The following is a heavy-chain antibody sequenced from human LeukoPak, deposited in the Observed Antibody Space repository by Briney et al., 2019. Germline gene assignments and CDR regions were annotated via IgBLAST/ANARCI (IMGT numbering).Heavy chain of an antibody. CDR3: ARERGRILVVIDY. J-gene: IGHJ4*02. Sequence: PSQTLSLTCTVSGGSISSGSYYWSWIRQPAGKGVEWIGRIYTSGSTNYNPSLKSRVTISVDTSKNQFSLKLSSVTAADTAVYYCARERGRILVVIDYWGQGTLVTVSS. V-gene: IGHV4-61*02. CDR2: IYTSGST. CDR1: GGSISSGSYY. D-gene: IGHD3-22*01.